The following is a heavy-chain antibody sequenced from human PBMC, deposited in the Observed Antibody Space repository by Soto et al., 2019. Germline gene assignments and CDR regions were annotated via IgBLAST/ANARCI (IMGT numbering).Heavy chain of an antibody. J-gene: IGHJ6*02. CDR1: GGTFSSYA. D-gene: IGHD1-1*01. V-gene: IGHV1-69*01. CDR2: IIPIFGTA. CDR3: ARGSAVFHDLHDPNYYYYYGMDV. Sequence: QVQLVQSGAEVKKPGSSVKVSCKASGGTFSSYAISWVRQAPGQGLEWMGGIIPIFGTANYAQKFQGRVTITADESTSTAYMELSSLRSEDTAVYYCARGSAVFHDLHDPNYYYYYGMDVWGQGTTVTVSS.